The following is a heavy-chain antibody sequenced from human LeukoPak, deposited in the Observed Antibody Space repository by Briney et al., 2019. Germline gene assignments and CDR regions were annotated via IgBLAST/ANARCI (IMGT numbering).Heavy chain of an antibody. J-gene: IGHJ1*01. D-gene: IGHD2-15*01. CDR1: GGTFSSYA. V-gene: IGHV1-69*13. CDR3: AREGYCSGGSCYDLEYFQH. CDR2: IIPIFGTA. Sequence: SVNVSCKASGGTFSSYAISWVRQAPGQGLDWMGGIIPIFGTANYAQKFQGRVTITADESTSTAYMELSSLRSEDTAVYYCAREGYCSGGSCYDLEYFQHWGQGTLVTVSS.